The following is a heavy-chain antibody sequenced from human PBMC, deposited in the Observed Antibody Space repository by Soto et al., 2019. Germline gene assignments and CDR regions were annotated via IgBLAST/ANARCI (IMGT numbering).Heavy chain of an antibody. CDR1: GFSFGNYD. D-gene: IGHD4-17*01. Sequence: GGSLRLSCAASGFSFGNYDVHWVRQSPGKGLEWVAVIWFDGSNKNYADSVKGRFTISRDNSKSTLYLQMNSLRAEDTAVYYCTRDSDYGDMKWFDPWGQGTPVTVS. J-gene: IGHJ5*01. V-gene: IGHV3-33*01. CDR3: TRDSDYGDMKWFDP. CDR2: IWFDGSNK.